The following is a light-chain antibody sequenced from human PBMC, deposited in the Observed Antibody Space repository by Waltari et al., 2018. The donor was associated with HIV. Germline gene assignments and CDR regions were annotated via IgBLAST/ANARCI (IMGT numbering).Light chain of an antibody. CDR3: SSYVGSARL. CDR1: NSALSNY. Sequence: QSDLTQPASVSGSPGQSITISCTATNSALSNYISWYQHHPGDAPNLILFDVNRRPSGISDRFSGSKSGNTASLTISWLQADDEADYFCSSYVGSARLFGGGTKVTVL. J-gene: IGLJ2*01. CDR2: DVN. V-gene: IGLV2-14*03.